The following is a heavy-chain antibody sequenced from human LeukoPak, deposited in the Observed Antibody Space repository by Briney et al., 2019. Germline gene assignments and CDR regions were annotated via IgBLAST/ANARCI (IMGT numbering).Heavy chain of an antibody. V-gene: IGHV4-34*01. CDR1: GGSFSDYY. CDR2: IYYSGST. Sequence: SETLSLTCAVYGGSFSDYYWGWIRQPPGKGLEWIGSIYYSGSTYYNPSLKSRVTISVDTSKNQFSLKLSSVTAADTAVYYCARDFFTITMIQSGFDYWGQGTLVTVSS. D-gene: IGHD3-22*01. CDR3: ARDFFTITMIQSGFDY. J-gene: IGHJ4*02.